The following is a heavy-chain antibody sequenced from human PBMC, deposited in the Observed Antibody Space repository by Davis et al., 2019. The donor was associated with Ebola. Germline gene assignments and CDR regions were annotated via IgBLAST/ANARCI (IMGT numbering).Heavy chain of an antibody. CDR2: IYYSGST. V-gene: IGHV4-39*01. CDR3: AREVYYYDSSGYYFGWFDP. CDR1: GGSISSSSYY. J-gene: IGHJ5*02. D-gene: IGHD3-22*01. Sequence: SETLSLTCTVSGGSISSSSYYWGWIRQPPGKGLEWIGSIYYSGSTYYNPSLKSRVTISVDTSKNQFSLKLSSVTAADTAVYYCAREVYYYDSSGYYFGWFDPWGQGTLVTASS.